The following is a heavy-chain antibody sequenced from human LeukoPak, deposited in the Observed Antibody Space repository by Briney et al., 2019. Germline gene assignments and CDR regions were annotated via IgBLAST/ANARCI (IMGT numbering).Heavy chain of an antibody. CDR1: GFTFSSYG. CDR2: ISYDGSNK. D-gene: IGHD5-18*01. Sequence: GGSLRLSCAASGFTFSSYGMHWVRQAPGKGLEWVAVISYDGSNKYYADSVKGRFTISRDNSKNTLYLQMNSLRAEDTAVYYCARAGVHSYGFAIYDYWGQGTLVTVSS. J-gene: IGHJ4*02. CDR3: ARAGVHSYGFAIYDY. V-gene: IGHV3-30*03.